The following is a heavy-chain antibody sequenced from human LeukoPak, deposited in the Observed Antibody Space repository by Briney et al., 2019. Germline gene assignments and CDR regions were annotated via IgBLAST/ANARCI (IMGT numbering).Heavy chain of an antibody. J-gene: IGHJ5*02. CDR1: GYTFTGYY. CDR2: INPSGGST. V-gene: IGHV1-46*01. CDR3: ARGGYSSPRGWFDP. Sequence: ASVKVSCKASGYTFTGYYMHWVRQAPGQGLEWMGIINPSGGSTTYPQKFQGRVTMTRDMSTSTVYMDLSSLRSEDTAVYYCARGGYSSPRGWFDPWGQGTLVTASS. D-gene: IGHD6-19*01.